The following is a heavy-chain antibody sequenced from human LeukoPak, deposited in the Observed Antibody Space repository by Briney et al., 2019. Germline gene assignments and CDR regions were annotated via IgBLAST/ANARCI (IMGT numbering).Heavy chain of an antibody. J-gene: IGHJ6*03. CDR3: ARARGYSYGRPYYMDV. CDR2: INPNSGGT. CDR1: GYTFTGYY. V-gene: IGHV1-2*02. Sequence: ASVKVSCKASGYTFTGYYMHWVRQAPGQGLEWMGWINPNSGGTNYAQKFQGRVTVTRDTSIITAYMELSRLRSGDTAVYYCARARGYSYGRPYYMDVWGKGTTVTVSS. D-gene: IGHD5-18*01.